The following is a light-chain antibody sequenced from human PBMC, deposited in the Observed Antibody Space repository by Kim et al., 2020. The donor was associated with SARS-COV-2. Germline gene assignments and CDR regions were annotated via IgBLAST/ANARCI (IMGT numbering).Light chain of an antibody. Sequence: GKTVTISCTRSSGSIASNYVQWYQQRPGSSPNTVIYEDNQRPSGVPDRFSGSIDSSSNSASLTISGLKTEDEADYYCQSYDSSKWVFGGGTKLTVL. CDR2: EDN. J-gene: IGLJ3*02. CDR3: QSYDSSKWV. V-gene: IGLV6-57*01. CDR1: SGSIASNY.